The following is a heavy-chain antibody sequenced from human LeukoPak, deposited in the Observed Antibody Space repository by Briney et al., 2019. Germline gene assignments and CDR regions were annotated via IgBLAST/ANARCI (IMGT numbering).Heavy chain of an antibody. CDR1: GFTFSTYA. V-gene: IGHV3-30*04. D-gene: IGHD2-8*01. Sequence: HSGGSLRLSCAASGFTFSTYAMNWVRQAPGKGLGWVAVISDDGRHNYYADSVKGRFTISRDNSKSTLYLQMNSLRDDDSAAYFCARVYLERLTAGYFDHWGQGTQVTVSP. CDR2: ISDDGRHN. CDR3: ARVYLERLTAGYFDH. J-gene: IGHJ4*02.